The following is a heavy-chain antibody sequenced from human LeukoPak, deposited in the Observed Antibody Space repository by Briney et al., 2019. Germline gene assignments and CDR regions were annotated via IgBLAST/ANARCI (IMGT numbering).Heavy chain of an antibody. D-gene: IGHD1-1*01. CDR2: INNGGSDT. CDR3: ATKAGNFQERVSLDY. CDR1: GLTFSNHW. V-gene: IGHV3-74*01. Sequence: PGGSLRLSCVVSGLTFSNHWMHWVRQAPGKGLVWVSHINNGGSDTRYADSEKGRFTISRDNGKNTVYLQMNSLRADDAAVYYCATKAGNFQERVSLDYWGQGILVTVSS. J-gene: IGHJ4*02.